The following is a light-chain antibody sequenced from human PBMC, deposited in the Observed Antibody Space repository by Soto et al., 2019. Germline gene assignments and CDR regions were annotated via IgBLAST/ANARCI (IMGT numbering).Light chain of an antibody. CDR2: GAS. Sequence: EIVLTQSPGTMSLSPGSGATLSCRASQSLTSDYLAWYQQKPGQTPRLLIHGASSRATGIPDRFSGSGSGTDFTLTISRLEPEDSAVYYCQQSGRPFGQGTKVDI. J-gene: IGKJ1*01. CDR3: QQSGRP. V-gene: IGKV3-20*01. CDR1: QSLTSDY.